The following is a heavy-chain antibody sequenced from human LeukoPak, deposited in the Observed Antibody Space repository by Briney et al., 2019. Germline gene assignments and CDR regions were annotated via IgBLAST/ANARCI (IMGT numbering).Heavy chain of an antibody. V-gene: IGHV4-59*01. CDR3: ARGRDGGNYTPLDY. Sequence: SETLSLTCTVSGGSISSYYWSWIRQPPGKRLEWIGYIYYSGSTNYNPSLKSRVTMAVDTSKKQFSLKLSSVTAAGTAVYYCARGRDGGNYTPLDYWGQGTLVTVSS. CDR2: IYYSGST. J-gene: IGHJ4*02. CDR1: GGSISSYY. D-gene: IGHD4-23*01.